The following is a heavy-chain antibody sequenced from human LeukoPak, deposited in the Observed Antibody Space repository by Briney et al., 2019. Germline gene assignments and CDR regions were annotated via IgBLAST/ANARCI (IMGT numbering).Heavy chain of an antibody. Sequence: GGSLRLSCAVSGFTFRNAWMSWVRQAPGKGLEWVDRIKGKTDGGTTDYAAPVQDRFTISRDDSKATLYLQMNSLKTEDTALYYCTTGPAVEYQVPHDYWGQGTLVIVSS. V-gene: IGHV3-15*01. CDR1: GFTFRNAW. CDR2: IKGKTDGGTT. D-gene: IGHD2-2*01. CDR3: TTGPAVEYQVPHDY. J-gene: IGHJ4*02.